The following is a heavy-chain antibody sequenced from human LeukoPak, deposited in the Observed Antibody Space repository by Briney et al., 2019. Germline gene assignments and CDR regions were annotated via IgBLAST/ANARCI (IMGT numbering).Heavy chain of an antibody. CDR2: IRSNAYGGTI. V-gene: IGHV3-49*04. CDR3: TRPRLGHDATLDY. CDR1: GFIFGDYA. J-gene: IGHJ4*02. D-gene: IGHD3-9*01. Sequence: GRSLRLSCTGSGFIFGDYAMSWVRQAPGKGLEWIGFIRSNAYGGTIYSAASVKGRFTLSRDDSNSIAYLQMNSLETEDTAVYYCTRPRLGHDATLDYWGQGILVTVSS.